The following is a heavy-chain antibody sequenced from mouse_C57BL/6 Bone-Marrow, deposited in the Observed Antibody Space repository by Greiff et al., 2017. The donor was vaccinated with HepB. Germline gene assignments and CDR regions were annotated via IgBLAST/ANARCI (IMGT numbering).Heavy chain of an antibody. CDR1: EYEFPSHD. J-gene: IGHJ2*01. CDR2: INSDGGST. V-gene: IGHV5-2*01. D-gene: IGHD2-2*01. Sequence: EVKVVESGGGLVQPGESLKLSCESNEYEFPSHDMSWVRKTPEKRLELVAAINSDGGSTYYPDTMEIRFIISRDNTKKTLYLQMSSLRSEDTASYYCARDGYDGRDFDYWGQGTTLTVSS. CDR3: ARDGYDGRDFDY.